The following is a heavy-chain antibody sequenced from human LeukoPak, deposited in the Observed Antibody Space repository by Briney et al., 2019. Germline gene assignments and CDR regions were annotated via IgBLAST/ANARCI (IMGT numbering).Heavy chain of an antibody. CDR3: ARIYSSSSSRGAFDI. CDR1: GITFSNYG. J-gene: IGHJ3*02. CDR2: ISNSAGRT. V-gene: IGHV3-23*01. D-gene: IGHD6-6*01. Sequence: GALRLSCAASGITFSNYGMSWVRQAPGKGLEWVAAISNSAGRTYYADSVKGRFTISRDNAKNSLYLQMNSLRAEDTAVYYCARIYSSSSSRGAFDIWGQGTMVTVSS.